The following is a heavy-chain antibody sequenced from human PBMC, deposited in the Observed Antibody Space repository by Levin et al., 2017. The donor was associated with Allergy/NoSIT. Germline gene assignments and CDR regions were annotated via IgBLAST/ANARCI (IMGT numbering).Heavy chain of an antibody. CDR1: GFPFNNSA. D-gene: IGHD6-19*01. V-gene: IGHV3-23*01. CDR2: IINSGVGT. CDR3: AKDAIRGSDQPYYFDY. Sequence: LSLTCAASGFPFNNSAMSWVRQAPGKGLEWVSAIINSGVGTYYADSVKGRFTISRDNSKNTMYLQMNSLRAEDTAVYFCAKDAIRGSDQPYYFDYWGQGTLVTVSS. J-gene: IGHJ4*02.